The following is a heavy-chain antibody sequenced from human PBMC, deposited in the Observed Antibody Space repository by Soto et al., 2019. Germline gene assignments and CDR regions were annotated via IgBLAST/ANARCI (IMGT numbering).Heavy chain of an antibody. J-gene: IGHJ4*02. V-gene: IGHV1-3*05. CDR2: INAGNGNT. D-gene: IGHD6-19*01. Sequence: QVQLVQSGAEEKKPGASVKVSCKASGYTFTSYAMHWVRQAPGQRLEWMGWINAGNGNTKYSQKFQGRVTITRDTSASRAYMELSSLRSEDTAVYCWAGSPGIAVADYWGQGTLVTVSS. CDR3: AGSPGIAVADY. CDR1: GYTFTSYA.